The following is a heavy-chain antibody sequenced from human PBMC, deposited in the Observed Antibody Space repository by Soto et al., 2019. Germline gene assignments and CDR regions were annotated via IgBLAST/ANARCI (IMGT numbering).Heavy chain of an antibody. J-gene: IGHJ4*02. Sequence: GGSLRLSCAASGFTFNTYGMHWARQAPGKGLEWVAVISYDGSDKFYADSVKGRFTISRDNSKNALYLQMSSLRPEDTAIYYCAKSPNFYCSSPNCYKYYFDYWGQGTLVTVSS. V-gene: IGHV3-30*18. CDR3: AKSPNFYCSSPNCYKYYFDY. D-gene: IGHD2-2*02. CDR1: GFTFNTYG. CDR2: ISYDGSDK.